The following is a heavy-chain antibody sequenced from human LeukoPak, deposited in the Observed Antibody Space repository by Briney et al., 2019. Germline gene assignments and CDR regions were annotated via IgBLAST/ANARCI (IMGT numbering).Heavy chain of an antibody. J-gene: IGHJ4*02. Sequence: GGSLRLSCTASGFTFTNAWMTWVRQAPGKGLVWVGRIKSASDGGTTDYAAPVKGRFTISRDDSKNTLYLQMDSLNSEDSAVYYCTTEYYYDSSGSLFYFDYWGQGSLVTVSS. D-gene: IGHD3-22*01. CDR2: IKSASDGGTT. V-gene: IGHV3-15*01. CDR3: TTEYYYDSSGSLFYFDY. CDR1: GFTFTNAW.